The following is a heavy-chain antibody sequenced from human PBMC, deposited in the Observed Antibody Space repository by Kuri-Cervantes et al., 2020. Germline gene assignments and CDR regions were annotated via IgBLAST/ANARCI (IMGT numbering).Heavy chain of an antibody. CDR3: ARAEHSSGWYVYFDY. V-gene: IGHV4-31*03. CDR2: IYYSGST. CDR1: GGSISSGGYY. J-gene: IGHJ4*02. D-gene: IGHD6-19*01. Sequence: SETLSLTCTVSGGSISSGGYYWSWIRQHPGKGLEWIGYIYYSGSTYYNPSLKSRVTISVDTSKNQFSLKLSSVTAADTAVYYCARAEHSSGWYVYFDYWGQGTLVTVSS.